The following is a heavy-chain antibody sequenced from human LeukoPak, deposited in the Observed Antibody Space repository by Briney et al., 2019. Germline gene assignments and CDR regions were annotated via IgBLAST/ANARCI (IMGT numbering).Heavy chain of an antibody. CDR1: GFTFSSYE. J-gene: IGHJ4*02. Sequence: PGGSLRLSCAASGFTFSSYEMNWVRQAPGKGLEWVSYISSSGSTIYYADSVKGRFTISRDNAKNSLYLQMNSLRAEDTAVYYCARSGYRHYGSGPPLDFDYWGQGTLVTVSS. CDR2: ISSSGSTI. CDR3: ARSGYRHYGSGPPLDFDY. V-gene: IGHV3-48*03. D-gene: IGHD3-10*01.